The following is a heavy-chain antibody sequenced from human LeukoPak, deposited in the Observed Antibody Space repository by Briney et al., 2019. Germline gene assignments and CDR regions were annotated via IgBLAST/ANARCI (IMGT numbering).Heavy chain of an antibody. D-gene: IGHD3-22*01. CDR2: ISGDGGST. CDR3: AKVAVHYYDSSGIPEGGGY. J-gene: IGHJ4*02. V-gene: IGHV3-43*02. Sequence: GGSLRLSCAASGFTFDHYDMHWVRQAPAKGLEWVSLISGDGGSTYYADSVKGRFTISRDNSKNSLYLQMNSLRTEDTALYYCAKVAVHYYDSSGIPEGGGYWGQGTLVTVSS. CDR1: GFTFDHYD.